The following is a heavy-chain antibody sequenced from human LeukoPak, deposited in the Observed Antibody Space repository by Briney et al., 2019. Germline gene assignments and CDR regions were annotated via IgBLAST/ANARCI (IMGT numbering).Heavy chain of an antibody. V-gene: IGHV3-23*01. J-gene: IGHJ5*02. CDR2: ISGSGGST. CDR1: GFTFSSYA. CDR3: AKDGMVRGALNL. Sequence: PGGSLRLSCAASGFTFSSYAMSWVRQAPGKGLEWVSAISGSGGSTYYADSVKGRFAISRDNSKNTLYLQMNSLRAEDTAVYYCAKDGMVRGALNLWGQGTLVTVSS. D-gene: IGHD3-10*01.